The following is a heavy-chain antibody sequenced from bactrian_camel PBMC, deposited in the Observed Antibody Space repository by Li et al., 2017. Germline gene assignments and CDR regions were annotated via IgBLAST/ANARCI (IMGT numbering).Heavy chain of an antibody. CDR2: TINTDGST. Sequence: VQLVESGGGSVQAGETLRLSCSASGFTVGDSDMGWYRQAPGNECELVSTINTDGSTYTADSVKGRFTISRDNAKTTVYLHLNSMKTEDMAMYYCAKGCGVGSCYDYWGQGTQVTVS. V-gene: IGHV3S63*01. J-gene: IGHJ4*01. D-gene: IGHD3*01. CDR1: GFTVGDSD. CDR3: AKGCGVGSCYDY.